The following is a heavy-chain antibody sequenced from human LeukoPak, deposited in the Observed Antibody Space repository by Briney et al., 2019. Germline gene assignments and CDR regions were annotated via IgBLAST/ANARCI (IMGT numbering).Heavy chain of an antibody. CDR1: GFTSSSYT. Sequence: GGSLRLSCAPSGFTSSSYTMNWGRQAPGKGVEWVSRIGSSGGSTYYADSVKGRFTISRDNSKNTRYLQMNSLRAEASAVYYCAKDLGRGWGLLPQYYFDFWGQGTLVTVSS. D-gene: IGHD2-21*02. CDR2: IGSSGGST. J-gene: IGHJ4*02. CDR3: AKDLGRGWGLLPQYYFDF. V-gene: IGHV3-23*01.